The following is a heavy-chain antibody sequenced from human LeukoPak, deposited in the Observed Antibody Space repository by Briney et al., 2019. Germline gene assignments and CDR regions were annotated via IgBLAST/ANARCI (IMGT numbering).Heavy chain of an antibody. D-gene: IGHD1-26*01. CDR3: ASYSGTYSAFEI. V-gene: IGHV4-39*07. CDR2: IFYNGGP. Sequence: PSETLSLTCTASGDSITNSNYYWGWVRQSPGRGLEWLGSIFYNGGPYYNPSFKSRVAISVDTSKNHFSLTLNAVTAADTAVYYCASYSGTYSAFEIWGQGTPVTVSS. J-gene: IGHJ3*02. CDR1: GDSITNSNYY.